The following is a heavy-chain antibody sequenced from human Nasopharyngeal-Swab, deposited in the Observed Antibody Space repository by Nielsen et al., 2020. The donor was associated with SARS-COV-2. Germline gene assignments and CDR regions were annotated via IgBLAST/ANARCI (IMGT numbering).Heavy chain of an antibody. V-gene: IGHV3-64*04. Sequence: GGSLRLSCAASGFTFSSYAMHWVRQAPGTGLEYVSAISSNGGSTYYADSVKGRFTISRDNSKNTLYLQMNSLRAEDTAVYYCARDKIAVAENVYYYYYGMDVWGQGTTVTVSS. CDR2: ISSNGGST. J-gene: IGHJ6*02. CDR3: ARDKIAVAENVYYYYYGMDV. CDR1: GFTFSSYA. D-gene: IGHD6-19*01.